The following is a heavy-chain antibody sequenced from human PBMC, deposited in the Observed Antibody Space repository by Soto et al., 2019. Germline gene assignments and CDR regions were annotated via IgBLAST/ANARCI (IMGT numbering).Heavy chain of an antibody. Sequence: EVQLLESGGGLVQPGGSLRLSCAASGFTFSSYAMSWVRQAPGKGLEWVSAISGSGGSTYYADSVKGRFTISRDNAKNPLYLQMNSLSAEDTAVYCCEEVAEGGLYYFDYWGQGTLVTVSS. CDR2: ISGSGGST. J-gene: IGHJ4*02. D-gene: IGHD3-22*01. V-gene: IGHV3-23*01. CDR1: GFTFSSYA. CDR3: EEVAEGGLYYFDY.